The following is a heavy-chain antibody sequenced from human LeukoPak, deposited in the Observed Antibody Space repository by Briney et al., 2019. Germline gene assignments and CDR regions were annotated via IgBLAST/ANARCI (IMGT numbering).Heavy chain of an antibody. V-gene: IGHV4-39*01. Sequence: PSETLSLTCTVSGGSISSSSYYWGWMRQPPGKGLEGLGSIYYSGTPYYNPSLKSRVTISVDTSKNQFSLKLSSVPAADTAVYYCARQGGYSYGYGRGRSDYWGQGTLVTVSS. J-gene: IGHJ4*02. CDR2: IYYSGTP. D-gene: IGHD5-18*01. CDR1: GGSISSSSYY. CDR3: ARQGGYSYGYGRGRSDY.